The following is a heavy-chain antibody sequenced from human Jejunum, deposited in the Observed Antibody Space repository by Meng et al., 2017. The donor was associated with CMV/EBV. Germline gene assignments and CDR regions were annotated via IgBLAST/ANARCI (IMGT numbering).Heavy chain of an antibody. J-gene: IGHJ5*02. V-gene: IGHV1-2*02. Sequence: FRDHYIYWVRQAPGQGLEWMGWIHPKSGAMNYEDKFQGRVAMTSDTSFSTAYMELRSLRSDDRAVYYCARGGTELEHRRSWFDPRGQGTLVTVSS. CDR1: FRDHY. CDR2: IHPKSGAM. D-gene: IGHD1/OR15-1a*01. CDR3: ARGGTELEHRRSWFDP.